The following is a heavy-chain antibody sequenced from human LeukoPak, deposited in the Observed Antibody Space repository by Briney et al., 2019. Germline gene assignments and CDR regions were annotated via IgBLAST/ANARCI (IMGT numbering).Heavy chain of an antibody. CDR2: ISSGGSTM. V-gene: IGHV3-48*03. CDR1: GFTFSSYE. J-gene: IGHJ4*02. Sequence: PGGSLRLSCAASGFTFSSYEMNWFRQAPGKGLEWISYISSGGSTMYYADSVKGRFTISRDNAKNSLSLQMDSLRADDTAVYYRARDPDAVASHLDYWGQGTLVTVSS. CDR3: ARDPDAVASHLDY.